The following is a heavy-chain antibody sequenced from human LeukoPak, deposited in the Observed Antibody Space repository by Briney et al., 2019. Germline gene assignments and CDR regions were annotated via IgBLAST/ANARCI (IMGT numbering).Heavy chain of an antibody. CDR3: ARDRYCSSTSCYAYYYGMDV. D-gene: IGHD2-2*01. J-gene: IGHJ6*02. V-gene: IGHV1-18*01. CDR2: ISAYNGNT. CDR1: GYTFLSYD. Sequence: ASVKVSCKASGYTFLSYDINWVRQATGQGLEWMGWISAYNGNTNYAQKLQGRVTMTTDTSTSTAYMELRSLRSDDTAVYYCARDRYCSSTSCYAYYYGMDVWGQGTTVTVSS.